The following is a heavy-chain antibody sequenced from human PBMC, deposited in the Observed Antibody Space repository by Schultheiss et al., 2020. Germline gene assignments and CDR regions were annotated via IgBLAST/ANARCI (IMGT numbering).Heavy chain of an antibody. D-gene: IGHD3-10*01. Sequence: SETLSLTCTVSGASISGGCCYWSWIRQPPGKGLEWIGYIYYSGSTNYNPSLKSRVTISVDTSKNQFSLKLSSVTAADTAVYYCARDGPYGSGTDAFDIWGQGTMVTVSS. CDR1: GASISGGCCY. J-gene: IGHJ3*02. V-gene: IGHV4-61*01. CDR2: IYYSGST. CDR3: ARDGPYGSGTDAFDI.